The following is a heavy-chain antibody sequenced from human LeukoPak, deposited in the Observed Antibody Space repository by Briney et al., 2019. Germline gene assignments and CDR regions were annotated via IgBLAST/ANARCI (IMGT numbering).Heavy chain of an antibody. CDR1: GFTFSSYA. Sequence: GGSLRLSCAASGFTFSSYALSWVRQAPGKGLEWGSAISGSGGSTYYADSVKGRFTISRDNSKNTLYLQMNSLRAEDTAVYYCAKADSSGYFLSYYFDYWGQGTLVTVSS. D-gene: IGHD3-22*01. CDR2: ISGSGGST. CDR3: AKADSSGYFLSYYFDY. V-gene: IGHV3-23*01. J-gene: IGHJ4*02.